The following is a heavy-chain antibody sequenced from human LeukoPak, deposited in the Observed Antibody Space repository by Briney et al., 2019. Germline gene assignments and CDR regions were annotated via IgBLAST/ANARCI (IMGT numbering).Heavy chain of an antibody. CDR3: AREVLRYYYDSSGYFDY. CDR1: GYSISSGYY. J-gene: IGHJ4*02. D-gene: IGHD3-22*01. Sequence: SETLSLTCAVSGYSISSGYYWGWIRQPPGKGLEWIGSIYHSGSTYYNPSLKSRVTMSVDTSKNQFSLKLSSVTAADTAVYYCAREVLRYYYDSSGYFDYWGQGTLVTVSS. CDR2: IYHSGST. V-gene: IGHV4-38-2*02.